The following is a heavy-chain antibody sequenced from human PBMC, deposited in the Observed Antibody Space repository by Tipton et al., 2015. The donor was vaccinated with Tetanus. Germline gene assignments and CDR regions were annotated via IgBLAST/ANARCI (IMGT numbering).Heavy chain of an antibody. CDR1: GVSISSSTYF. D-gene: IGHD3-22*01. CDR3: ARQKPPRRFFYDSSGSTD. J-gene: IGHJ4*02. CDR2: IFYTGRR. Sequence: TLSLTCAVSGVSISSSTYFWGWLRQPPGKGLVWIGHIFYTGRRHYSPSFESRVTISVDTSKNQFSLNLSSVTAADTAVYFCARQKPPRRFFYDSSGSTDWGXGILVTVSS. V-gene: IGHV4-39*01.